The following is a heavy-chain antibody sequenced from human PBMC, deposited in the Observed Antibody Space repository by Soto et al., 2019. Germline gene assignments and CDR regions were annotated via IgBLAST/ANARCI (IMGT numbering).Heavy chain of an antibody. V-gene: IGHV1-3*01. J-gene: IGHJ4*02. CDR2: INAGNGDT. CDR1: GYTFSDFA. Sequence: ASVKVSCKASGYTFSDFAIHWVRQAPAQRLEWMGLINAGNGDTRFSQKFQDRVSITRDTSATTAYMELFSLEFEDTAVYHCARAYCSDITCSIGNYWGQGALVTVSS. D-gene: IGHD2-8*02. CDR3: ARAYCSDITCSIGNY.